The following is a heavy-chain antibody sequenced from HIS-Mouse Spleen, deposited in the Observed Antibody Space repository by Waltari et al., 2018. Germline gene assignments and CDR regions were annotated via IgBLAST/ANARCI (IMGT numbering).Heavy chain of an antibody. D-gene: IGHD7-27*01. CDR1: GGSISSYY. CDR2: IYYSGST. J-gene: IGHJ4*02. CDR3: ARRGWGLYYFDY. Sequence: QVQLQESGPGLVKPSETLSLTCTVSGGSISSYYWSWIRQPPGKGLEWIGYIYYSGSTNYNPSLKSRVTISVDTSKNQFSLKLSSVTAADTAVYYCARRGWGLYYFDYWGQGTLVTVSS. V-gene: IGHV4-59*08.